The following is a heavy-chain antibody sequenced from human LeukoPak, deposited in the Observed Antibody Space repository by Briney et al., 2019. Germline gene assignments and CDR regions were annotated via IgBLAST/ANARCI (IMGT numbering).Heavy chain of an antibody. CDR2: ISAYNCNT. Sequence: GASEKLSCKASGYTFTSYGISWVRQSPGQGLEWMGWISAYNCNTNYAQKLQGRVTMTTDTSTSTAYMELRSLRSDDTAVYYCASGITFGGVIFDYWGQGTLVTVSS. J-gene: IGHJ4*02. CDR3: ASGITFGGVIFDY. CDR1: GYTFTSYG. D-gene: IGHD3-16*01. V-gene: IGHV1-18*04.